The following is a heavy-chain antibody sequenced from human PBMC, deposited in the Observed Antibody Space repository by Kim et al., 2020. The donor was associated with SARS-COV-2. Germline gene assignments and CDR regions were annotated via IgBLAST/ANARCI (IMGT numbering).Heavy chain of an antibody. V-gene: IGHV3-33*01. J-gene: IGHJ6*01. CDR3: ARVLQVRPSVADRNYYYG. D-gene: IGHD6-6*01. Sequence: GGSLRLSCAASGFSFITYGMHWVRQAPGKGLEWVAVIWYDGSNKYYADSVKGRFTISRDNSKNTLYLQMNSLRAEDTAVYSCARVLQVRPSVADRNYYYG. CDR1: GFSFITYG. CDR2: IWYDGSNK.